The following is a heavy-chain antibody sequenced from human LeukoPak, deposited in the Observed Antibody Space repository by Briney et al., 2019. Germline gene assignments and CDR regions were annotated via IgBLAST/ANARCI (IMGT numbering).Heavy chain of an antibody. J-gene: IGHJ4*02. Sequence: GGSLRLSCAASGFTFSNYEMNWVRQAPGKGLEWVSYISSSGSVIYYADCVKGRSTISRDNAKNSLYLQMNSLRAEDTAVYYCARDSGKFYFDYWGQGTLVTVSS. V-gene: IGHV3-48*03. CDR3: ARDSGKFYFDY. CDR2: ISSSGSVI. CDR1: GFTFSNYE.